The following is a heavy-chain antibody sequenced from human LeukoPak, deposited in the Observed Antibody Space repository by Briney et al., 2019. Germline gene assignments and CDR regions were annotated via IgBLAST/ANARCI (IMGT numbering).Heavy chain of an antibody. J-gene: IGHJ3*02. CDR2: IYHSGST. CDR1: GGSISSSNW. Sequence: SETLSLTCAVSGGSISSSNWWSWVRQPPGKGLEWIGEIYHSGSTNYNPSLKSRVTISVDKSKNQFSLKLSSVTAADTAVYYCARGGIVVVTATQATDAFDIWGQGTMVTVSS. CDR3: ARGGIVVVTATQATDAFDI. D-gene: IGHD2-21*02. V-gene: IGHV4-4*02.